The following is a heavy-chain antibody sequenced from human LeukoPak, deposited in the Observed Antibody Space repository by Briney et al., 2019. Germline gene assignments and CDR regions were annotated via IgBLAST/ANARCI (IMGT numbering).Heavy chain of an antibody. D-gene: IGHD3-10*01. CDR2: IHHSGSI. CDR3: ARGGDRSFDY. CDR1: GVSISSNLW. V-gene: IGHV4-4*02. Sequence: SETLSLTCAVSGVSISSNLWWTWVRQPPGKGLEWIAEIHHSGSINYNPSLKSRVTISVDKAKNQSSLNLNSVTAADTAVYYCARGGDRSFDYWGQGTLVTVSS. J-gene: IGHJ4*02.